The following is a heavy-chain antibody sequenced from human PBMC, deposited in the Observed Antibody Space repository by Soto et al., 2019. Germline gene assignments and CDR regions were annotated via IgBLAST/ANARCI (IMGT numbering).Heavy chain of an antibody. J-gene: IGHJ4*02. CDR1: GFTFSSYA. V-gene: IGHV3-23*01. Sequence: EVQLLESGGVLVQPGGSLRLSCAASGFTFSSYALSWVRQAPGKGLEWVSGISGDGATTYYTDSVKGRFTISRDSFTNTLYLQMSSLRAADSAVYYCARDLTSSGRSTYLGYWGQGTLVTVSS. CDR3: ARDLTSSGRSTYLGY. CDR2: ISGDGATT. D-gene: IGHD6-19*01.